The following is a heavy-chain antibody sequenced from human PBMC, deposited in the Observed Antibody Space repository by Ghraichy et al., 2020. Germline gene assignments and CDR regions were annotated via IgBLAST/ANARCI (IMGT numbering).Heavy chain of an antibody. J-gene: IGHJ4*02. CDR3: AALYDSSGYYRGLVDY. D-gene: IGHD3-22*01. CDR1: GGSISSSSYY. CDR2: IYYSGST. Sequence: SETLSLTCTVSGGSISSSSYYWGWIRQPPGKGLEWIGSIYYSGSTYYNPSLKSRVTISVDTSKNQFSLKLSSVTAADTAVYYCAALYDSSGYYRGLVDYWGQGTLVTVSS. V-gene: IGHV4-39*01.